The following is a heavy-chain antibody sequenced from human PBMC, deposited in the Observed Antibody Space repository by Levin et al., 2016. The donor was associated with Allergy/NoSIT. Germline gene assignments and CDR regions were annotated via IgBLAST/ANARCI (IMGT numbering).Heavy chain of an antibody. CDR1: GGTFSSYA. J-gene: IGHJ6*02. V-gene: IGHV1-69*13. Sequence: SVKVSCKASGGTFSSYAISWVRQAPGQGLEWMGGIIPIFGTANYAQKFQGRVTITADESTSTAYMELSSLRSEDTAVYYCARCPLTQLVPDPTYYYYYGMDVWGQGTTVTVSS. CDR3: ARCPLTQLVPDPTYYYYYGMDV. D-gene: IGHD1-1*01. CDR2: IIPIFGTA.